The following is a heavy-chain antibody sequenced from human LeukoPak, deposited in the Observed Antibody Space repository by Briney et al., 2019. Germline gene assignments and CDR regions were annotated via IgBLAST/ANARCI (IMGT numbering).Heavy chain of an antibody. CDR3: ANSIAAAGYDY. CDR1: GYTFTSYY. V-gene: IGHV1-46*01. Sequence: ASVKVSCKAFGYTFTSYYMHWVRQDPGQGLEWMGIINPSGGSTSYAQKFQGRVTMTRDMSTSTVYMELSSLRSEDTAVYYCANSIAAAGYDYWGQGTLVTVSS. D-gene: IGHD6-13*01. CDR2: INPSGGST. J-gene: IGHJ4*02.